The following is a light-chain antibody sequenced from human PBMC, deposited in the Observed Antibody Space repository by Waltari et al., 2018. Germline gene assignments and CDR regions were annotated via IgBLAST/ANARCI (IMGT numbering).Light chain of an antibody. Sequence: QSALTQPASVSGSPGQSITISCTGTSTDVGAYNYVSWYQQYPGKAPKLLIFDVTKRPPGVSSRFSASTSANTASLTISGLQAEDEADYYCSSYTNTNTFVLVGGGTKLTVL. J-gene: IGLJ2*01. CDR1: STDVGAYNY. CDR2: DVT. V-gene: IGLV2-14*03. CDR3: SSYTNTNTFVL.